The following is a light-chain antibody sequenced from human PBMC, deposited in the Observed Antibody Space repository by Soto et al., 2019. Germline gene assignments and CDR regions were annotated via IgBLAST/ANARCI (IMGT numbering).Light chain of an antibody. V-gene: IGKV3-15*01. Sequence: EIVMTQSPATLSVSPGERATLSCRASQSVSSNLAWYQQKPGQAPRLLIYGASTRATGIPARFSGSGSGTEFTLTISSLQSEDFAVYYCQQHNSYPWTFGQGTKVEIK. CDR2: GAS. CDR1: QSVSSN. J-gene: IGKJ1*01. CDR3: QQHNSYPWT.